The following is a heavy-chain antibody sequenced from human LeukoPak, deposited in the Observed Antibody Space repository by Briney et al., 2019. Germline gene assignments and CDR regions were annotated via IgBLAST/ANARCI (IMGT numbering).Heavy chain of an antibody. Sequence: PGGSLRLSCAASGFTFSSYEMNWVRQAPGKGLEWVSYISSSGSTIYYADSVEGRFTISRDNAKNSLYLQMNSLRAEDTAVYYCARRYCSSTSCTLDYWGQGTLVTVSS. CDR1: GFTFSSYE. CDR2: ISSSGSTI. CDR3: ARRYCSSTSCTLDY. D-gene: IGHD2-2*01. J-gene: IGHJ4*02. V-gene: IGHV3-48*03.